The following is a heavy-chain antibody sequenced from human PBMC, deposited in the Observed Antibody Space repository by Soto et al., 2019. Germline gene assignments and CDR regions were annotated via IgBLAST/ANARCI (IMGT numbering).Heavy chain of an antibody. CDR2: IYHSGST. V-gene: IGHV4-30-2*01. CDR1: GGSISSGGYS. D-gene: IGHD1-1*01. CDR3: ARDQLEGNWFDP. Sequence: QLQLQESGSGLVRPSQTLSLTCAVSGGSISSGGYSWNWIRQPPGKGLEWIGYIYHSGSTLYNPSLTSRVTISVDKSKTQFSLQLSSVTAADTAVYYCARDQLEGNWFDPWGQGTLVTVSS. J-gene: IGHJ5*02.